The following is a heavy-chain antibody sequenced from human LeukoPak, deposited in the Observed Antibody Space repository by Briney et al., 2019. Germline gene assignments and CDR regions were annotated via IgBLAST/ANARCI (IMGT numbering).Heavy chain of an antibody. CDR3: ARACTSCYGFDYYYGMDV. CDR2: IYSGGTT. V-gene: IGHV3-66*01. J-gene: IGHJ6*02. D-gene: IGHD2-2*01. CDR1: GFTVSSNY. Sequence: TGGSLRLSCAASGFTVSSNYMSWVRQAPGKGLEWVSVIYSGGTTSYADSVKGRFTISRDNSKNALYLQMSSLKVEDTAVYYCARACTSCYGFDYYYGMDVWGQGTTVTVSS.